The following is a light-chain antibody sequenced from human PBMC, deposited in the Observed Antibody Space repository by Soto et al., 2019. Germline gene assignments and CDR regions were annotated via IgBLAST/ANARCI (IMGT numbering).Light chain of an antibody. CDR2: KAS. CDR1: QSISSW. J-gene: IGKJ1*01. Sequence: DIQMTQSPSTLPASVGDRVTITCRASQSISSWLAWYQQKPGKAPKLLIYKASSLESGVPSRFSGSGSGTEFTLTISSLQPDDFATYYCQQYNSYSRPFGQGTKVDIK. CDR3: QQYNSYSRP. V-gene: IGKV1-5*03.